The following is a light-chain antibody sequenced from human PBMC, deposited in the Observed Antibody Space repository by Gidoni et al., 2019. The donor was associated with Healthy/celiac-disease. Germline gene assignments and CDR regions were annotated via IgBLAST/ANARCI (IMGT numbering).Light chain of an antibody. CDR3: QQYYSTPL. CDR2: WAS. Sequence: DIVMTQSPDSLAVSLGERATINCKSSQSVLYSSNNKNYLAWYQQKPGQPPKLLIYWASTRESGVPDQFSGSGSGTDFTLTISSLQAEDVAVYYCQQYYSTPLFGQGTKLEIK. J-gene: IGKJ2*01. CDR1: QSVLYSSNNKNY. V-gene: IGKV4-1*01.